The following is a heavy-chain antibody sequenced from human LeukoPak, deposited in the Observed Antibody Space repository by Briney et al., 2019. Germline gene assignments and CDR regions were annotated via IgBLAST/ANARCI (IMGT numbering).Heavy chain of an antibody. CDR1: GGTFSSYA. J-gene: IGHJ4*02. V-gene: IGHV1-69*04. Sequence: ASVKVSCKASGGTFSSYAISWVRQAPGQGLEWMGRIIPILGIANYAQKFQGRVTMTRDTSTSTVYMELSSLRSEDTAVYYCARGPAIIAVAGSDFDYWGQGTLVTVSS. CDR3: ARGPAIIAVAGSDFDY. D-gene: IGHD6-19*01. CDR2: IIPILGIA.